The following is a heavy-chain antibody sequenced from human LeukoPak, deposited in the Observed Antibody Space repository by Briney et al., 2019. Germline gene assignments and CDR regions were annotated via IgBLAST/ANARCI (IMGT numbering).Heavy chain of an antibody. CDR2: IYTSGST. D-gene: IGHD3-10*01. V-gene: IGHV4-4*07. Sequence: SETLSLTCTVSGGSISSYYWSWIRQPAGKGLEWIGRIYTSGSTNYNPSLKSRVTMSVDTSKDQFSLKLSSVTAADTAVYYCARGLLNYYGSGSYYSWFDPWGQGTLVTVSS. J-gene: IGHJ5*02. CDR3: ARGLLNYYGSGSYYSWFDP. CDR1: GGSISSYY.